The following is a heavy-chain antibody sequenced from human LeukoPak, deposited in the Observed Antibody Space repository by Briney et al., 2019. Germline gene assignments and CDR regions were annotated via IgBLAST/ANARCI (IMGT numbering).Heavy chain of an antibody. D-gene: IGHD6-13*01. J-gene: IGHJ6*03. Sequence: SETLSLTCTVSGGSISSYYWSWIRQPAGKGLEWIGRIYTSGSTNYNPSLKSRVTMSVDTSKNQFSLKLSSVTAADTAVYYCARGGGSSWSLYDYYYMDVWGKGTTVTISS. V-gene: IGHV4-4*07. CDR1: GGSISSYY. CDR2: IYTSGST. CDR3: ARGGGSSWSLYDYYYMDV.